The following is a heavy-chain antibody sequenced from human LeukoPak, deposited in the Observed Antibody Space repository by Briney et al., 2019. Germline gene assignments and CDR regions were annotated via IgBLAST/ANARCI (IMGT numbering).Heavy chain of an antibody. CDR1: GYTFTGYY. Sequence: ASVKVSCKTSGYTFTGYYMHWVRQAPGQGLEWMGGIIPIFGTANYAQKFQGRVTITTDESTSTAYMELSSLRSEDTAVYYCARISSTLFYDYWGQGTLVTVSS. D-gene: IGHD3-10*01. CDR2: IIPIFGTA. J-gene: IGHJ4*02. CDR3: ARISSTLFYDY. V-gene: IGHV1-69*05.